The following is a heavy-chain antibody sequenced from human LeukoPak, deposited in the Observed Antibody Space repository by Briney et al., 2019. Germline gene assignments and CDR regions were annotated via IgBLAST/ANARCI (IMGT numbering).Heavy chain of an antibody. CDR2: IYTSGST. Sequence: PETLSLTCTVSGGSISSYYWSWIRQPAGKGLEWIGRIYTSGSTNYNPSLKSRVTMSVDTSKNQFSLKLSSVTAADTAVYYCARDRVYSYGYSYYYYMDVWGKGTTVTVSS. V-gene: IGHV4-4*07. CDR1: GGSISSYY. CDR3: ARDRVYSYGYSYYYYMDV. D-gene: IGHD5-18*01. J-gene: IGHJ6*03.